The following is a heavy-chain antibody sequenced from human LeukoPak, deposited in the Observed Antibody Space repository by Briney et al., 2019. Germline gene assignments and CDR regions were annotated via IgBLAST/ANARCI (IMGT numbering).Heavy chain of an antibody. D-gene: IGHD3-22*01. J-gene: IGHJ3*02. CDR1: GFSFSNSW. V-gene: IGHV3-7*01. CDR2: INQDGTEK. Sequence: GGSLRLSCEASGFSFSNSWMSWVRQAPGKGLEWVANINQDGTEKYFVDSMKGRISISRDNAKNSLYLQMNTLRAEDTAVYYCARDRWYYYDSSDYYHDPFDIWGQGTMVTVSS. CDR3: ARDRWYYYDSSDYYHDPFDI.